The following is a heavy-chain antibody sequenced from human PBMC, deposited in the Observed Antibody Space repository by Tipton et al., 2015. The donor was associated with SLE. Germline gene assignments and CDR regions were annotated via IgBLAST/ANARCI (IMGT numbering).Heavy chain of an antibody. D-gene: IGHD6-13*01. CDR2: IYYSGST. V-gene: IGHV4-59*08. Sequence: TLSLTCTVSGGSISSYYWSWIRQPPGKGLEWIGYIYYSGSTNYNPSLKSRVTISVDTSKNQFSLKLSSATAADTAVYYCARQPIAAAGTSNYFDYWGQGTLVTVAS. CDR3: ARQPIAAAGTSNYFDY. J-gene: IGHJ4*02. CDR1: GGSISSYY.